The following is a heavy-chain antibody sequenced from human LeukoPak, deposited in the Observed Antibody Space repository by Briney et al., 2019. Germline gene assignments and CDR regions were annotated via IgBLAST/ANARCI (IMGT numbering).Heavy chain of an antibody. CDR3: ATENNDFWSGTYGY. CDR1: GGSFSGYY. V-gene: IGHV4-34*01. Sequence: SETLSLTCAVYGGSFSGYYWSWIRQPPGKGLEWIGEINHSGSTNYNSSLKSRVTISVDTSKNQFSLKLSSVTAADTAVYYCATENNDFWSGTYGYWGQGTLVTVSS. CDR2: INHSGST. D-gene: IGHD3-3*01. J-gene: IGHJ4*02.